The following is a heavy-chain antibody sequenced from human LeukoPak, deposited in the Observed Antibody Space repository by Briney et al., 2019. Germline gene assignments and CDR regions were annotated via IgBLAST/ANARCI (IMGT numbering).Heavy chain of an antibody. CDR3: AKGGQDFHFCRVDL. D-gene: IGHD3-3*02. CDR1: GFTFTDSG. CDR2: ISDTGGRT. Sequence: GGSLRLSCAASGFTFTDSGVSWVRHSPGEGLKWVSSISDTGGRTYYADSVKGRFTITRDNSRNTVTLQMNSLGAGDTARYFCAKGGQDFHFCRVDLWGHGVLVIVSS. J-gene: IGHJ5*02. V-gene: IGHV3-23*01.